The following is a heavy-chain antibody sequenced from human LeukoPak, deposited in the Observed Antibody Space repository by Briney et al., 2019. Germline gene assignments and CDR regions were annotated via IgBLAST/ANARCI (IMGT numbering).Heavy chain of an antibody. CDR1: GFTSSTYW. Sequence: SGGSLRLSCAASGFTSSTYWMHWVRQAPGKGLVWVARIKGDGSSTIYADSVKGRFTISRDNSKNTLYLQTSSLRAEDTAVYYCARASTTVPNLLDHWGRGTLVTVSS. CDR3: ARASTTVPNLLDH. V-gene: IGHV3-74*01. CDR2: IKGDGSST. J-gene: IGHJ4*02. D-gene: IGHD4-17*01.